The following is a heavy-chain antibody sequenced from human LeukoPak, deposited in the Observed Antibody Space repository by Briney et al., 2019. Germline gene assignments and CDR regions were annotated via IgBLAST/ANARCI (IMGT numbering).Heavy chain of an antibody. Sequence: GGSLRLSCAASGLTFTSYSMNWVRQAPGKGLEWVSTISGGGGSTYYADSVKGRFTISRDNSKNTLYLQVNSLRAEDTAVYYCAKGGKWDVTPFDYWGQGTLVIVSS. J-gene: IGHJ4*02. CDR3: AKGGKWDVTPFDY. D-gene: IGHD1-26*01. V-gene: IGHV3-23*01. CDR1: GLTFTSYS. CDR2: ISGGGGST.